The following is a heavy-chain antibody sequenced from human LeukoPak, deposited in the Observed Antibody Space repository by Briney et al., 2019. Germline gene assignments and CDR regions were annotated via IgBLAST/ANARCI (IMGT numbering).Heavy chain of an antibody. D-gene: IGHD1-26*01. J-gene: IGHJ3*02. CDR1: GFTFSSYG. Sequence: GGSLRLSCAASGFTFSSYGMNWVRQAPGKGLEWVSYISSSGSTIYYADSVKGRFTISRDNAKNSLYLQMNSLRAEDTAVYYCARDGWELHDAFDIWGQGTMVTVSS. V-gene: IGHV3-48*03. CDR3: ARDGWELHDAFDI. CDR2: ISSSGSTI.